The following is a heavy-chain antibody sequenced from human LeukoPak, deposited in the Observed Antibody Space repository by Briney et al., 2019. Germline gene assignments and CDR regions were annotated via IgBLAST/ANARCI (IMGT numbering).Heavy chain of an antibody. CDR2: IKSKTDGGTA. J-gene: IGHJ4*02. V-gene: IGHV3-15*01. D-gene: IGHD6-19*01. CDR1: GFTFSNAW. CDR3: TTALIGSTSDWRDY. Sequence: GGSLRLSRAASGFTFSNAWVSWVRQAPGKGLEWVGRIKSKTDGGTADYAAPVKGRFTISRDDSKNTLSLQMNSLQTEDTAVYYCTTALIGSTSDWRDYWGQGTLVTVSS.